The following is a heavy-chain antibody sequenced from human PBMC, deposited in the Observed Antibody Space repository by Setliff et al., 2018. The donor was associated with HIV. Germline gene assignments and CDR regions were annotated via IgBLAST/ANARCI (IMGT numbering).Heavy chain of an antibody. D-gene: IGHD7-27*01. CDR2: IKSRVDGETT. J-gene: IGHJ3*02. CDR3: ILLGMHGAFDI. Sequence: SCAGSGFNFKNAWMSWVRQAPGKGLEWVGRIKSRVDGETTAYAAPLKGRFTISRDDSKNSLYLQMDSPSTEDTAVYYCILLGMHGAFDIWGQGTMVTVSS. V-gene: IGHV3-15*01. CDR1: GFNFKNAW.